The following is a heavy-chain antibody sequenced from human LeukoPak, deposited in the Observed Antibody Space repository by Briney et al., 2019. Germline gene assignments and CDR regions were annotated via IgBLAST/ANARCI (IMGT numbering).Heavy chain of an antibody. Sequence: PGGSLRLSCAASGFTFSSYAMSWVRQAPGKGLEWVSAISGSGGSTYYAASVKGRFTISRDNSKNTLYLQMNSLRAEDTAVYYCAKDRRIHGMYYYYMDVWGKGTTVTVSS. J-gene: IGHJ6*03. V-gene: IGHV3-23*01. CDR2: ISGSGGST. D-gene: IGHD5-18*01. CDR3: AKDRRIHGMYYYYMDV. CDR1: GFTFSSYA.